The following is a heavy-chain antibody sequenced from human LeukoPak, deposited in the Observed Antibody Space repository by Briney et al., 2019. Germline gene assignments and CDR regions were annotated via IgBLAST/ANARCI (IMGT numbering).Heavy chain of an antibody. CDR3: ATETPTTYYYDSSGLSYGH. Sequence: SVKVSCKASGGTFSSYAISWVRQAPGQGLEWMGGIIPIFGTANYAQKFQGRVTITADESTSTAYMELSSLRSEDTAVYYCATETPTTYYYDSSGLSYGHWGQGTLVTVSS. D-gene: IGHD3-22*01. CDR1: GGTFSSYA. CDR2: IIPIFGTA. J-gene: IGHJ4*02. V-gene: IGHV1-69*13.